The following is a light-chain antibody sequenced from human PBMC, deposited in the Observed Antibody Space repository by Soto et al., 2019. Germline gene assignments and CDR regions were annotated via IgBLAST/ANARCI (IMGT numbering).Light chain of an antibody. J-gene: IGLJ3*02. CDR2: EGN. V-gene: IGLV2-23*01. CDR1: SSDVGSYNL. CDR3: CSYAGSSTVM. Sequence: QSALTQPASVSGSPGQSITISCTGTSSDVGSYNLVSWYQQHPGKDPRLMIYEGNKRPSGVSNRFSGSKSGNTASLTISGLQAEDEADYYCCSYAGSSTVMFGGGTKLTVL.